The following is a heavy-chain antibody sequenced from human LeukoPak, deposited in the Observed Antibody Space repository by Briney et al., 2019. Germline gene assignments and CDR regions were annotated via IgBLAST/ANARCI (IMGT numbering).Heavy chain of an antibody. V-gene: IGHV3-15*01. CDR1: GFTFSSYA. J-gene: IGHJ4*02. D-gene: IGHD3-16*02. CDR3: TTPYYDYVWGSYRYRDY. CDR2: IKSKTDGGTT. Sequence: GGSLRLSCAASGFTFSSYAMSWVRQAPGKGLEWVGRIKSKTDGGTTDYAAPVKGRFTISRDDSKNTLYLQMNSLKTEDTAVYYCTTPYYDYVWGSYRYRDYWGQGTLVTVSS.